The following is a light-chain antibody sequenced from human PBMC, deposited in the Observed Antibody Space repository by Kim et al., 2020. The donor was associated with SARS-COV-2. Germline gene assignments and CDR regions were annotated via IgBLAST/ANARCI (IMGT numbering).Light chain of an antibody. J-gene: IGKJ4*01. Sequence: PGERATVSCRASQSVSSNYLAWYQQKPGQAPRLLIYGASSRATGIPDRFSVSGSETDFIPTISRLDSEDFAVYYCQHYGTSPLTFGGGTMV. CDR2: GAS. CDR3: QHYGTSPLT. V-gene: IGKV3-20*01. CDR1: QSVSSNY.